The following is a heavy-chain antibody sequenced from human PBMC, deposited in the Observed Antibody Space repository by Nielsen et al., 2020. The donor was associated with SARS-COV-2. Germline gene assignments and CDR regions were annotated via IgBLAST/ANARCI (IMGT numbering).Heavy chain of an antibody. CDR1: GYTFTSYY. CDR3: ARHWREGATFYWFFDL. V-gene: IGHV1-46*01. CDR2: INPSGGST. D-gene: IGHD1-26*01. J-gene: IGHJ2*01. Sequence: ASVKVSCKASGYTFTSYYMHWVRQAPGQGLEWMGIINPSGGSTSYAQKFQGRVTMTRDTSTSTVYMELSSLRSEDTAVYYCARHWREGATFYWFFDLWGRGTLVTVSS.